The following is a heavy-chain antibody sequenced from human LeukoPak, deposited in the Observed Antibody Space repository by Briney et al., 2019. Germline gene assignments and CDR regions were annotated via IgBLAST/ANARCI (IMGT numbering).Heavy chain of an antibody. CDR1: GFTFSSYW. J-gene: IGHJ3*02. Sequence: GGSLRLSCAASGFTFSSYWMSWVRQDPGKGLEWVANIKQDGSEKYYVDSVKGRFTISRDNAKNSLYLQMNSLRAEDTAVYYCARDGRIRITMVRGVREYAFDIWGQGTMVTVSS. D-gene: IGHD3-10*01. CDR3: ARDGRIRITMVRGVREYAFDI. CDR2: IKQDGSEK. V-gene: IGHV3-7*03.